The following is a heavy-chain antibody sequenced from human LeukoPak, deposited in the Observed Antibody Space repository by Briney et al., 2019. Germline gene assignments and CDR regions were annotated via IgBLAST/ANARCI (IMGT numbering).Heavy chain of an antibody. CDR2: ISYGGSNT. CDR3: ARHAAVEGSSGWSPLWWFDP. Sequence: GGSLRLSCAASGFTFSSYGMHWVRQAPGKGLEWVAVISYGGSNTYYADSVKGRFTISRDNSKNTLYLQLNSLRVDDTAVYYCARHAAVEGSSGWSPLWWFDPWGQGTLVTVSS. J-gene: IGHJ5*02. V-gene: IGHV3-33*05. D-gene: IGHD6-19*01. CDR1: GFTFSSYG.